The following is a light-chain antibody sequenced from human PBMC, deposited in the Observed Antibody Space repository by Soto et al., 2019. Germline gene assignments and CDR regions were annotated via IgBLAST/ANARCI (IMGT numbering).Light chain of an antibody. CDR3: QQYNNWPSWT. J-gene: IGKJ1*01. V-gene: IGKV3-15*01. CDR2: GAS. Sequence: EKVMTQSPATLSMSPGERATLSCRASQSVSSYLAWYQQKPGQAPRLLIYGASTRATGIPARFSGSGSGTAFTLTISSLQSEDFAVYYCQQYNNWPSWTFGQGTKVEIK. CDR1: QSVSSY.